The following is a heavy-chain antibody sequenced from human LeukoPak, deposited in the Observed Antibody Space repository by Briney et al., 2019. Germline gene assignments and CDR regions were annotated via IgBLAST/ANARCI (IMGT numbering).Heavy chain of an antibody. CDR2: IKSKTDGGTT. D-gene: IGHD2-21*01. Sequence: GGSLRLSCAASGFTFSNAWMSWVRQAPGKGLGWVGRIKSKTDGGTTDYAAPVKGRFTISRDDSKNTLYLQMNSLKTEGTAVYYCTPSYCGGDCYDYWGQGTLVTVSS. V-gene: IGHV3-15*01. CDR3: TPSYCGGDCYDY. J-gene: IGHJ4*02. CDR1: GFTFSNAW.